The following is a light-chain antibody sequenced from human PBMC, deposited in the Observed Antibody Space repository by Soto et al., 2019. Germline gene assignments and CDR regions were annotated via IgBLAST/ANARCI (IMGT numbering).Light chain of an antibody. CDR2: KAS. V-gene: IGKV1-5*03. CDR3: QQYNSYWT. Sequence: DIQMTQSPSTLSASVGDRVTVTGRASQSVGSFLAWYQQKPGKAPKLLIYKASSLESGVPSRFSGSGSATEFTLTISSLPPDDFATYYCQQYNSYWTFGQGTQVDIK. CDR1: QSVGSF. J-gene: IGKJ1*01.